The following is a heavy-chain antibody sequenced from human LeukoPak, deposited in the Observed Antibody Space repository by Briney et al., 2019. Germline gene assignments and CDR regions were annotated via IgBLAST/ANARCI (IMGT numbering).Heavy chain of an antibody. D-gene: IGHD5-12*01. CDR3: AINGGGDSGYGNFDY. V-gene: IGHV3-9*01. CDR2: IYWNSDSI. CDR1: GFTFDDYA. Sequence: PGGSLRLSCAVSGFTFDDYAMHWVRHIPGKGLGWVSGIYWNSDSIGYADSVKGRFTTSRDNAKYSLYLQMLSLRAEDTAFYYCAINGGGDSGYGNFDYWGQGTLVTVSS. J-gene: IGHJ4*02.